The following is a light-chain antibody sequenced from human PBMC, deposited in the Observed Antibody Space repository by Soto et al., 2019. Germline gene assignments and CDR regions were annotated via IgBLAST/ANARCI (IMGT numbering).Light chain of an antibody. J-gene: IGKJ5*01. CDR1: QSISSW. CDR3: QQLNTLPFT. Sequence: DIQMTQSPSILSASVGDRVTITCRASQSISSWLAWYQQKPGKAPKLLIYKASGLESGVPSRFSGSGSGTEFTLTISGLLPEDFATYHCQQLNTLPFTFGQGTRLEI. CDR2: KAS. V-gene: IGKV1-5*03.